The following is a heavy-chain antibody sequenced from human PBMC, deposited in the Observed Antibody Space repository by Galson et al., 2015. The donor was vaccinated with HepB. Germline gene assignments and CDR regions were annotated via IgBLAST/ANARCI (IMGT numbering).Heavy chain of an antibody. J-gene: IGHJ5*02. CDR3: AKVNAMDT. CDR2: ISGSGGTT. V-gene: IGHV3-23*01. Sequence: SLRLSCAASGFTLNNYAMSWVRQAPGKGLEWVSGISGSGGTTYYADSVKGRFIIYRDNSKNTLSLQMNSLRVEDTAVYYCAKVNAMDTWGQGTLVTVSS. D-gene: IGHD2-2*03. CDR1: GFTLNNYA.